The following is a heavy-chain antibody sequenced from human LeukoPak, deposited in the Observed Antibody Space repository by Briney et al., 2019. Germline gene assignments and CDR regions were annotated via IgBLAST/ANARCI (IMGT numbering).Heavy chain of an antibody. CDR3: ARESGSYDY. CDR2: ISTTGSSI. V-gene: IGHV3-48*03. CDR1: GFTFSSYE. D-gene: IGHD3-22*01. J-gene: IGHJ4*02. Sequence: GGSLRLSCAASGFTFSSYEMNWVRQAPGKGLEWVSYISTTGSSIYYADSVKGRFTISRDNVKNLLYLHMNSLRAEDTAVYYCARESGSYDYWGQGTLVTVSS.